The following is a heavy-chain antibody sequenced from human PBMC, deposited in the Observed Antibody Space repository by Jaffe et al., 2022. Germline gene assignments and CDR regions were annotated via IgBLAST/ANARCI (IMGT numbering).Heavy chain of an antibody. V-gene: IGHV4-38-2*01. CDR3: ARQGSSSWYRLGDWFDP. D-gene: IGHD6-13*01. CDR2: IYHSGST. CDR1: GYSISSGYY. Sequence: QVQLQESGPGLVKPSETLSLTCAVSGYSISSGYYWGWIRQPPGKGLEWIGSIYHSGSTYYNPSLKSRVTISVDTSKNQFSLKLSSVTAADTAVYYCARQGSSSWYRLGDWFDPWGQGTLVTVSS. J-gene: IGHJ5*02.